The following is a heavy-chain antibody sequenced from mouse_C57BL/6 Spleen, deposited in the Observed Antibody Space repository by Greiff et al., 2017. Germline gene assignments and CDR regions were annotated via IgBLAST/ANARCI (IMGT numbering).Heavy chain of an antibody. D-gene: IGHD2-1*01. CDR1: GFTFSSYA. J-gene: IGHJ3*01. CDR2: ISSGGDYI. Sequence: DVQLQESGEGLVKPGGSLKLSCAASGFTFSSYAMSWVRQTPEKRLEWVAYISSGGDYIYYADTVKGRFTISRDNARNTLYLQMSSLKSEDTAMYYCTREDGNYGFFAYWGQGTLVTVSA. CDR3: TREDGNYGFFAY. V-gene: IGHV5-9-1*02.